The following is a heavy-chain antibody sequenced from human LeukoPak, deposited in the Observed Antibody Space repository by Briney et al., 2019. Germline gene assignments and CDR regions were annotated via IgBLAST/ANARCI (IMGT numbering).Heavy chain of an antibody. V-gene: IGHV1-18*01. J-gene: IGHJ6*02. D-gene: IGHD1-26*01. Sequence: ASVKVSCKASGYTFTSYGISWVRQAPGQGLEWMGWISAYNGNTNYAQKLQGRVTMTTDTSTSTAYMELRSLRSDDTAVYYCARDGKDPSGSYRPSYYYYGMDVWGQGTTVTVSS. CDR2: ISAYNGNT. CDR3: ARDGKDPSGSYRPSYYYYGMDV. CDR1: GYTFTSYG.